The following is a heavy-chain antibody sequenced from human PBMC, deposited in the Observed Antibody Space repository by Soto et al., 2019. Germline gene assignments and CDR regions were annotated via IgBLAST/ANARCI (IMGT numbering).Heavy chain of an antibody. Sequence: SVKVSCKASGGTFSSYAITWMRQAPGRGLEWVGGIIPRSAKSNYAQKFEGRVTITADESTSTAYMELSSLRSDDTAVYYCAKAECTNGVCYIWPVAMDVWGQGTTVTVSS. CDR3: AKAECTNGVCYIWPVAMDV. CDR2: IIPRSAKS. J-gene: IGHJ6*02. CDR1: GGTFSSYA. V-gene: IGHV1-69*13. D-gene: IGHD2-8*01.